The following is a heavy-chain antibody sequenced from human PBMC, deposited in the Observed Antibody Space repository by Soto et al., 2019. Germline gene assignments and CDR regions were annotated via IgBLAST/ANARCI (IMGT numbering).Heavy chain of an antibody. CDR2: ISYSGNSK. CDR3: SRDRYGDPLWCHDEFDY. J-gene: IGHJ4*02. V-gene: IGHV3-23*01. CDR1: GLTFSSSA. D-gene: IGHD4-17*01. Sequence: GGSLRLSCAASGLTFSSSAMSWVRQAPGKWLEWVSTISYSGNSKYSADSVKGRFTISRDNSKNTLYLQMNSLRAEDTAVYYCSRDRYGDPLWCHDEFDYWGQGXLVTVYS.